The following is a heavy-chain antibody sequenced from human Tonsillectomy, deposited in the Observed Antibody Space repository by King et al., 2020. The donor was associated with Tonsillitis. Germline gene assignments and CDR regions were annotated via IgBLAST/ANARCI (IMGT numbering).Heavy chain of an antibody. D-gene: IGHD6-19*01. J-gene: IGHJ3*02. V-gene: IGHV3-21*01. Sequence: QLVQSGGGLVKPGGSLRLSCAASGFTFSSYSMNWVRQAPGKGLEWVSSISSSSSYIYYADSVKGRFTISRDNAKNSLYLQMNSLRAEDTAVYYCARDRGSIAVAGPPLFEVGAFDIWGQGTMVTVSS. CDR1: GFTFSSYS. CDR3: ARDRGSIAVAGPPLFEVGAFDI. CDR2: ISSSSSYI.